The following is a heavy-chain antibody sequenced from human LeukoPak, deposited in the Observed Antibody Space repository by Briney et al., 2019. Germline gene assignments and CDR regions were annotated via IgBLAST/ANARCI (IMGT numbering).Heavy chain of an antibody. D-gene: IGHD3-10*01. CDR3: ARNLMVRGVIIIGAFDI. CDR2: IIPIFGTA. Sequence: SVKVSCKASGGTFSSYAISWVRQAPGQGLKWMGGIIPIFGTANCAQKFQGRVTITADESTSTAYMELSSLRSEDTAVYYCARNLMVRGVIIIGAFDIWGQGTMVTVSS. CDR1: GGTFSSYA. J-gene: IGHJ3*02. V-gene: IGHV1-69*01.